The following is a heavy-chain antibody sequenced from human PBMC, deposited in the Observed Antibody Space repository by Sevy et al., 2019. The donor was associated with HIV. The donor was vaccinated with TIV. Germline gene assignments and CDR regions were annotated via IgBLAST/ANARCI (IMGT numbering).Heavy chain of an antibody. CDR2: FDPEDGET. Sequence: ASVKVSCKVSGYTLTELSMHWVRQAPGKGLEWMGSFDPEDGETIYAQKFQGRVTMTEDTFKDTAYMELSSLGSEDAAVYYCATTKDYYDSSGSPFDYWGQGTLVTVSS. V-gene: IGHV1-24*01. D-gene: IGHD3-22*01. CDR1: GYTLTELS. J-gene: IGHJ4*02. CDR3: ATTKDYYDSSGSPFDY.